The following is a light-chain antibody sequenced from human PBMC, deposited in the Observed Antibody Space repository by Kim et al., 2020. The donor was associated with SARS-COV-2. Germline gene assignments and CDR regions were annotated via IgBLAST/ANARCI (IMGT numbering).Light chain of an antibody. CDR2: GAS. CDR3: HAYIRSPYS. Sequence: EILLTQSPGTLSLSPGERATLSCRANQRISNDYLAWYQHTTGQSPRLLIHGASNRATGIPDRVSGSGSGTDFILTISKLRPEVFAVYYWHAYIRSPYSFGRGTKLEN. CDR1: QRISNDY. V-gene: IGKV3-20*01. J-gene: IGKJ2*03.